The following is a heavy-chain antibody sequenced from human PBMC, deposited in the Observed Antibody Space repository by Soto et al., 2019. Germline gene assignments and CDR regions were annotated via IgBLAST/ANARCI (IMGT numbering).Heavy chain of an antibody. V-gene: IGHV3-23*01. J-gene: IGHJ4*02. D-gene: IGHD4-4*01. CDR3: AKDGVGWVTTVSYFDS. Sequence: GGSLRLSCAASGFSFSDHYMDWVRQAPGKGLEWVSTISVSGDTTTYADSVKGRFTISRDNSIDTLYLQMNSLRAEDTALYFCAKDGVGWVTTVSYFDSWGQGTRVTVSS. CDR2: ISVSGDTT. CDR1: GFSFSDHY.